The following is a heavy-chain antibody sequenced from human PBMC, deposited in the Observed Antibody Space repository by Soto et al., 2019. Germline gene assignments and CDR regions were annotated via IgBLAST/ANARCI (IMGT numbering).Heavy chain of an antibody. CDR3: ARVGSSGWSPDY. J-gene: IGHJ4*02. CDR2: IFYSGSTTY. CDR1: GGSISGHY. D-gene: IGHD6-19*01. Sequence: LSLTCTVSGGSISGHYWIWIRQPPGEGMEWIGYIFYSGSTTYNNNPSLKSRVSISVDTSKNQFYLRLSSVTPADTALYYCARVGSSGWSPDYWGQGTLVTVSS. V-gene: IGHV4-59*11.